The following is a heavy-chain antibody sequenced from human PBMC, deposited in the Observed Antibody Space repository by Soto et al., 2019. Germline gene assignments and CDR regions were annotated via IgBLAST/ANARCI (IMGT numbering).Heavy chain of an antibody. V-gene: IGHV1-18*01. CDR1: GYSFPDYG. CDR2: ISVYNGYT. CDR3: ARGDADYEGSWFDS. D-gene: IGHD4-17*01. Sequence: QVHLVHSGGEVKKPGASVKVSCEASGYSFPDYGITWVRRAPGQGLEWMGWISVYNGYTKYAQNFQGRLTMTTDTSTNTAYMELRSLRSDDTAVYYCARGDADYEGSWFDSWGQGTLVTVSS. J-gene: IGHJ5*01.